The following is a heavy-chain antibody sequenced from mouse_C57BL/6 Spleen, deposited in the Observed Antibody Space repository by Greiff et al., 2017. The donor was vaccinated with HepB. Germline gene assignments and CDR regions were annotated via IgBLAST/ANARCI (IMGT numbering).Heavy chain of an antibody. CDR1: GFNIKDDY. CDR2: IDPENGAT. J-gene: IGHJ2*01. Sequence: EVQLQQSGAELVRPGASVKLSCTASGFNIKDDYMHWVKQRPEQGLEWIGWIDPENGATEYASKFQGKATITADTSSNTAYLQLSSLTSEDTAGYYWTTLTTVVGGPSYFDYWGQGTTLTVSS. D-gene: IGHD1-1*01. CDR3: TTLTTVVGGPSYFDY. V-gene: IGHV14-4*01.